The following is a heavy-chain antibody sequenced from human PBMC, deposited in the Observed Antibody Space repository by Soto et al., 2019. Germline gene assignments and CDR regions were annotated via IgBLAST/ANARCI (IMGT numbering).Heavy chain of an antibody. CDR1: GFTFSSDA. CDR3: ARSCYYYHTDDYLDC. V-gene: IGHV3-30-3*01. CDR2: VSYHSDDK. D-gene: IGHD3-10*01. Sequence: QVQLVESGGAVVQPGRSLRLSCAASGFTFSSDAMHWVRQAPGKGLEWVAVVSYHSDDKYYADSVKGRFTISRDNSKNTLYLQMNSLKAEDTAMYYCARSCYYYHTDDYLDCWGQGTLVTVS. J-gene: IGHJ4*02.